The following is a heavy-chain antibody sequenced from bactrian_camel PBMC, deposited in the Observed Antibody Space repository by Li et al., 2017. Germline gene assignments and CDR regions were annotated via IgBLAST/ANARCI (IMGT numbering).Heavy chain of an antibody. D-gene: IGHD4*01. J-gene: IGHJ4*01. CDR2: VESDGTT. Sequence: HVQLVESGGGSVQIGGSLTLACAASRGFDDADAEWGWFRQAPGKEREAVAGVESDGTTSYADSVKGRFSISRDKAVNTLYLQMNSLKPEDTAMYYCAYGVYGDNWNRWYSVSSYDSWGQGTQVTVS. V-gene: IGHV3S63*01. CDR3: AYGVYGDNWNRWYSVSSYDS. CDR1: GFDDADAE.